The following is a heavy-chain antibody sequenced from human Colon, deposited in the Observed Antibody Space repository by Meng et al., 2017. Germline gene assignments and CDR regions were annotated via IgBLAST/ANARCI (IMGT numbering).Heavy chain of an antibody. CDR1: GDSIRRHIW. CDR2: VDHRGDT. J-gene: IGHJ4*02. D-gene: IGHD1-1*01. Sequence: QPQVRGPGTAKPSGALSPTCTVSGDSIRRHIWWCWVRQPPGEGLEWIGEVDHRGDTNYNPSLKSRVVISVDRSKNQFSLNLSSVTAADTAVYYCGRDQGRQLINHWGQGTLVTVSS. V-gene: IGHV4-4*02. CDR3: GRDQGRQLINH.